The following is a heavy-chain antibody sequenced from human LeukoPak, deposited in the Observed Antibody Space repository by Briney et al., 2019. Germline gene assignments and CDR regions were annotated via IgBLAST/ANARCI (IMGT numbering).Heavy chain of an antibody. CDR1: GLTFSSYA. Sequence: GSLTLSCAAPGLTFSSYAMSWVRQAPGKGMEWVASISGRGGSTYYADSVKGRFTISRDNSKNPLYLQMNSLRAEDTAVYYCAKVGYFDCLGYFDYWGQGTLVTVSS. D-gene: IGHD3-9*01. CDR3: AKVGYFDCLGYFDY. V-gene: IGHV3-23*01. J-gene: IGHJ4*02. CDR2: ISGRGGST.